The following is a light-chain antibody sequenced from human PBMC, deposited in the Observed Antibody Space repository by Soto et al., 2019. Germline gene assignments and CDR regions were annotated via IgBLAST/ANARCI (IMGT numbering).Light chain of an antibody. J-gene: IGKJ1*01. V-gene: IGKV1-5*03. Sequence: DIQMAQSPSTLSAYVGERVTITCRASQSISSWLAWYQQKPGQAPKLLIYKASSLETGVPSRFSGSGSGTEFTLTISSLKPDDFATYYCQQYDSYWTFGQGTKVDIK. CDR3: QQYDSYWT. CDR2: KAS. CDR1: QSISSW.